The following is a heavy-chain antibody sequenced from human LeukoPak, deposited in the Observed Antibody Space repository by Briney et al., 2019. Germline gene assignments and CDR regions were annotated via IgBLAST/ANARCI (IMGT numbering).Heavy chain of an antibody. V-gene: IGHV3-9*01. D-gene: IGHD6-13*01. J-gene: IGHJ3*02. CDR1: GFTFDDYA. Sequence: PGGSLRLSCAASGFTFDDYAMHWVRQAPGKGLEWVSGISWNSGSIGYADSVKGRFTISRDNAKNSLYLQMNSLRAEDTALYYCAKDRKYSSSWFDAFDIWGQGTMVTVSS. CDR2: ISWNSGSI. CDR3: AKDRKYSSSWFDAFDI.